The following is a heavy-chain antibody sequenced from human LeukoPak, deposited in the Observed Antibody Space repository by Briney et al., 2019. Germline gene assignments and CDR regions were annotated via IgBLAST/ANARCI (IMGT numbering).Heavy chain of an antibody. J-gene: IGHJ3*02. CDR3: ATDRIAAAGFAFDI. CDR2: ISAYNGNT. CDR1: GYTFTSYG. V-gene: IGHV1-18*01. Sequence: ASVKVSCKASGYTFTSYGISWVRQAPGQGLEWMGWISAYNGNTNYAQNLQGRVTMTTDTSTSTTYMELRSLRSDDTAVYYCATDRIAAAGFAFDIWGQGTVVTVSS. D-gene: IGHD6-13*01.